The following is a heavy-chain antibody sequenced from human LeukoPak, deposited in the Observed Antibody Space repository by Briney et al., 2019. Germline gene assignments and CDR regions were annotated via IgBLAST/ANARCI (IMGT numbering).Heavy chain of an antibody. V-gene: IGHV4-34*01. Sequence: SETLSLTCAVYGGSFSGYYWSWIRQPPGKGLEWIGEINHSGSTNYNPSLKSRVTISVDKSKNQFSLKLSSVTAADTAVYYCASRRDYYDSSGYYSWGQGTLVTVSS. J-gene: IGHJ4*02. CDR1: GGSFSGYY. CDR3: ASRRDYYDSSGYYS. CDR2: INHSGST. D-gene: IGHD3-22*01.